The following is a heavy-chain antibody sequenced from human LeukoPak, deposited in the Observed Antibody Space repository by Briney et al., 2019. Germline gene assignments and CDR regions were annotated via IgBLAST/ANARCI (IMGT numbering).Heavy chain of an antibody. D-gene: IGHD3-22*01. V-gene: IGHV4-34*01. CDR3: ARLYYPGAFDI. Sequence: PSETLSLTCAVYGGSFSGYYWSWIRQPPGKGLEWIGEINHSGSTNYNPSLKSRVTISADTSKNQFSLKLSSVTAADTAVYYCARLYYPGAFDIWGQGTMVTVSS. CDR2: INHSGST. CDR1: GGSFSGYY. J-gene: IGHJ3*02.